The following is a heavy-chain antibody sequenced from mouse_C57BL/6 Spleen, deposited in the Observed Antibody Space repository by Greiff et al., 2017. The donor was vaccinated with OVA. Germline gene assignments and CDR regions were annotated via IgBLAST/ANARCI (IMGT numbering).Heavy chain of an antibody. Sequence: LVESGAELVKPGASVKMSCKASGYTFTTYPIEWMKQNHGKSLEWIGNFHPYNDDTKYNEKFKGKATLTVEKSSSTVYLELSRLTSDDSAVYYCARRDYYGSSLWFAYWGQGTLVTVSA. D-gene: IGHD1-1*01. CDR1: GYTFTTYP. J-gene: IGHJ3*01. V-gene: IGHV1-47*01. CDR2: FHPYNDDT. CDR3: ARRDYYGSSLWFAY.